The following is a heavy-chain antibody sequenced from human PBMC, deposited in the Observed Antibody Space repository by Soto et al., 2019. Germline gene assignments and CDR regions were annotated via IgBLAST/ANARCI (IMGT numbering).Heavy chain of an antibody. V-gene: IGHV5-10-1*01. D-gene: IGHD1-26*01. CDR3: ATVGLYSYYCYGMDV. CDR2: IDPSDSYT. Sequence: GESLKISCKGSGYSFTSYWISWVRQMPGKGLEWMGRIDPSDSYTNYSPSFQGHVTISADKSISTAYLQWSSLKASDTAMYYCATVGLYSYYCYGMDVWGQGTTVTVSS. CDR1: GYSFTSYW. J-gene: IGHJ6*02.